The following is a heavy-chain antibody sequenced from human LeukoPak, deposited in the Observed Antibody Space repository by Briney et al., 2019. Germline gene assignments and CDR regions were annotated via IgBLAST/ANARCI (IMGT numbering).Heavy chain of an antibody. CDR1: GFTFSCYE. CDR2: ISSSGSTI. V-gene: IGHV3-48*03. J-gene: IGHJ6*03. Sequence: GSLRLSCAASGFTFSCYEMNWVRQAPGKGLEWVSYISSSGSTIYSADSVKGRFTISRDNAKNSLYLQMNSLSAEDTALYYCARIGTRGNYYYYYMDVWGKGTTVTVSS. CDR3: ARIGTRGNYYYYYMDV. D-gene: IGHD1-1*01.